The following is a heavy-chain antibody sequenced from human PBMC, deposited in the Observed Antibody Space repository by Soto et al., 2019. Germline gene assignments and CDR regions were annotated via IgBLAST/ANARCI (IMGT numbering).Heavy chain of an antibody. Sequence: SVKVSSKASGGTFSSYAISWVRQAPGQGLEWMGGIIPIFGTANYAQKFQGRVTITADESTSTAYMELSSLRSEDTAVYYCARDADIVVVPVRSGKPMSWFDPWGQGPLVTV. CDR2: IIPIFGTA. J-gene: IGHJ5*02. CDR1: GGTFSSYA. CDR3: ARDADIVVVPVRSGKPMSWFDP. V-gene: IGHV1-69*13. D-gene: IGHD2-2*01.